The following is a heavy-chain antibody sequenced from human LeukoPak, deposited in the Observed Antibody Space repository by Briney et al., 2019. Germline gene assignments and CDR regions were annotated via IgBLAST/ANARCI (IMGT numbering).Heavy chain of an antibody. V-gene: IGHV3-11*01. J-gene: IGHJ6*02. CDR2: ISSSGSTI. Sequence: GGSLRLSCAASGFTFSDYYMSWTRQAPGKGLEWVSYISSSGSTIYYADSVKGRFTISRDNAKNSLYLQMNSLRAEDTAVYYCARDQSIAVAGKTYYYGMDVWGQGTTVTVSS. CDR3: ARDQSIAVAGKTYYYGMDV. CDR1: GFTFSDYY. D-gene: IGHD6-19*01.